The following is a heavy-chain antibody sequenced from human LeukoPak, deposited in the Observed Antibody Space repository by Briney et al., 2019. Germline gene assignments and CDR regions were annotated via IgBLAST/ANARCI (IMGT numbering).Heavy chain of an antibody. CDR1: GGSFSGYY. CDR3: AMSYDSSGYYSSY. Sequence: SETLSLTCAVYGGSFSGYYWSWIRQPPGKGLEWIGEINHSGSTNCNPSLKSRVTISVDTSKNQFSLKLSSVTAADTAVYYCAMSYDSSGYYSSYWGQGTLVTVSS. D-gene: IGHD3-22*01. CDR2: INHSGST. V-gene: IGHV4-34*01. J-gene: IGHJ4*02.